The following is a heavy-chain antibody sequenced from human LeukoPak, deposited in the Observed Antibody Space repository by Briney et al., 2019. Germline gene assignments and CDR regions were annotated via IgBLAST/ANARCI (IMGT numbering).Heavy chain of an antibody. D-gene: IGHD3-10*01. CDR1: GGSITGYY. Sequence: SETLSLTCTVSGGSITGYYWSWTRQPAGKGLEWIGRIYTSGSTNYNPSLKSRVTMSVDTSKNQFSLKMSSVTAADTAVYYCARGYGTDGSGSYSWGYWGQGTLVTVSS. CDR3: ARGYGTDGSGSYSWGY. V-gene: IGHV4-4*07. J-gene: IGHJ4*02. CDR2: IYTSGST.